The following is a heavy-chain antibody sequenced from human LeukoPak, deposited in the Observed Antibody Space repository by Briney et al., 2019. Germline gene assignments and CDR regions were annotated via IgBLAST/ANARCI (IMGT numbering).Heavy chain of an antibody. D-gene: IGHD1-1*01. CDR3: ARAVTRGTTGTTDY. V-gene: IGHV1-69*04. J-gene: IGHJ4*02. Sequence: ASVKVSCKASGGTFSSYAISWVRQAPGQGLEWMGRIIPILGIANYAQKFQGRVTITADKSTSTAYMELSSLRSEDTAVYHCARAVTRGTTGTTDYWGQGTLVTVSS. CDR2: IIPILGIA. CDR1: GGTFSSYA.